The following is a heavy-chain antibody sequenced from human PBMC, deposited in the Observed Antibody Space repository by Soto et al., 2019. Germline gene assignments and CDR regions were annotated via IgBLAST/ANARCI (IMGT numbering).Heavy chain of an antibody. Sequence: QITLKESGPTLVEPTQTLTLTCTFSAFSLIPTGSGVAWLRQPPGKALEWLALIYWDDDKRYSPSLKSRLTITKDTSKNQVVLTMTNMDPVDTGTYFCFHLMTAVTTFGMAVWGQGTAVTVSS. CDR1: AFSLIPTGSG. CDR3: FHLMTAVTTFGMAV. D-gene: IGHD4-17*01. J-gene: IGHJ6*02. V-gene: IGHV2-5*02. CDR2: IYWDDDK.